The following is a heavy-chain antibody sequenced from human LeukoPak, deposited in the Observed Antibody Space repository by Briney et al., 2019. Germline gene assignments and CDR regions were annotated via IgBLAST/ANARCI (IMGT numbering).Heavy chain of an antibody. CDR1: GFTFSSFG. D-gene: IGHD3-10*01. J-gene: IGHJ4*02. CDR2: ILYDGTNK. V-gene: IGHV3-30*02. CDR3: ARVTYGSGTYGAFDY. Sequence: GGSLRLSCAASGFTFSSFGMHWVRQAPGQGLEWVAFILYDGTNKYYADSVKGRFTISRDNSKNTLYLQMNSLRAEDTGVYYCARVTYGSGTYGAFDYWGQGTLVTVSS.